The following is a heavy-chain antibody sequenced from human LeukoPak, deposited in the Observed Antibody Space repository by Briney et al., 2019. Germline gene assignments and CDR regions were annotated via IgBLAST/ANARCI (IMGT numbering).Heavy chain of an antibody. CDR3: ARGLNYDFWSGYSFNRYFDY. CDR1: GGSFSGYY. Sequence: SETLFLTCAVYGGSFSGYYWSWIRQPPGKGLEWIGEINHSGSTNYNPSLKSRVTISVDTSKNQFSLKLSSVTAADTAVYYCARGLNYDFWSGYSFNRYFDYWGQGTLVTVSS. CDR2: INHSGST. V-gene: IGHV4-34*01. D-gene: IGHD3-3*01. J-gene: IGHJ4*02.